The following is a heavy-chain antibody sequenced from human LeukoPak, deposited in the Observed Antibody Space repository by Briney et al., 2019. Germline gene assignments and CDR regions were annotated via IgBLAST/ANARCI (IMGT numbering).Heavy chain of an antibody. CDR1: GYSISSGYY. CDR3: ARVLYGDYDWYFDL. Sequence: PSETLSLTCAVSGYSISSGYYWGWIRQPPGKGLEWIGEINHSGSTNYNPSLKSRVTISVDTPKNQFSLKLSSVTAADTAVYYCARVLYGDYDWYFDLWGRGTLVTVSS. CDR2: INHSGST. D-gene: IGHD4-17*01. V-gene: IGHV4-38-2*01. J-gene: IGHJ2*01.